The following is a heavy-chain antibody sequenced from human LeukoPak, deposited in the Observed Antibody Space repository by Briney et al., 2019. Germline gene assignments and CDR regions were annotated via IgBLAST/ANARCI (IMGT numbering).Heavy chain of an antibody. CDR2: LSYTGST. V-gene: IGHV4-39*07. CDR1: GGSISSSGYS. D-gene: IGHD3-22*01. Sequence: SETLSLTCTVSGGSISSSGYSWGWIRQPPGKGLEWIGSLSYTGSTYYNPSLKSRVTISVDTSKNQFSLKLSSVTAADTAVYYCARGADSSGYYSIFYFDYWGQGTLVTVSS. J-gene: IGHJ4*02. CDR3: ARGADSSGYYSIFYFDY.